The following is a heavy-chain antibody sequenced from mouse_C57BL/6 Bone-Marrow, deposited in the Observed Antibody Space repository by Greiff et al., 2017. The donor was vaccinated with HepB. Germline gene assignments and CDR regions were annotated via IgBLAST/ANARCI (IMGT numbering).Heavy chain of an antibody. CDR1: GYTFTSYW. V-gene: IGHV1-59*01. Sequence: QVHVKQPGAELVRPGTSVKLSCKASGYTFTSYWMHWVKQRPGQGLEWIGVIDPSDSYTNYNQKFKGKATLTVDTSSSTAYMQLSSLTSEDSAVYYCARRSFYYYGSGDYWGQGTTLTVSS. J-gene: IGHJ2*01. CDR2: IDPSDSYT. CDR3: ARRSFYYYGSGDY. D-gene: IGHD1-1*01.